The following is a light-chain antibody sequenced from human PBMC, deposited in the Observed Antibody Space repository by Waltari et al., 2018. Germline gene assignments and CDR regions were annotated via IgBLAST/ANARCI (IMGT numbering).Light chain of an antibody. CDR1: SSDVGSYNF. Sequence: QSALTQPASVSGSPGQSITISCTGTSSDVGSYNFVSWYQHHPGKAPKLMIFEGSRRPSGISHRFSGSKSGNPASLTIAGLQAADEADYYCCSYAGSRTYVFGAGTKVTVL. CDR3: CSYAGSRTYV. J-gene: IGLJ1*01. V-gene: IGLV2-23*01. CDR2: EGS.